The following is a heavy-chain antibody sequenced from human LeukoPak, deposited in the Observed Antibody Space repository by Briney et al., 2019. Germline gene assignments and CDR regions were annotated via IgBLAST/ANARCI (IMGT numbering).Heavy chain of an antibody. D-gene: IGHD3-10*01. CDR1: GFTLGDYH. Sequence: GGSLRLFCAASGFTLGDYHMNWVRQAPGKGLEWLSSITTISHYIYYAGAVRGRFTISRDNAKNSLYLQMNSLRGEDTAVYYCARSGGPGTYHQLRYNWFDPWGQGTLVTVSS. J-gene: IGHJ5*02. V-gene: IGHV3-21*01. CDR2: ITTISHYI. CDR3: ARSGGPGTYHQLRYNWFDP.